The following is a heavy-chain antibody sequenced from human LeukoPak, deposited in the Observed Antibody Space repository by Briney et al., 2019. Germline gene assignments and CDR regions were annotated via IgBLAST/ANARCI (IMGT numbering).Heavy chain of an antibody. D-gene: IGHD3-3*01. CDR2: IIPIFGTA. Sequence: GASVKVSCKASGGTFSSYAISWVRQAPGQGLEWMGGIIPIFGTANYAQKFQGRVTITADESTSTAYMELSSLRSEDTAVYYCARGSSSFGAGQDAFDIWGQGTMVTVSS. CDR1: GGTFSSYA. J-gene: IGHJ3*02. V-gene: IGHV1-69*13. CDR3: ARGSSSFGAGQDAFDI.